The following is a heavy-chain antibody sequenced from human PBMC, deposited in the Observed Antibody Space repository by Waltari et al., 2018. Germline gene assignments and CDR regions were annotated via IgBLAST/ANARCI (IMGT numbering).Heavy chain of an antibody. D-gene: IGHD5-18*01. V-gene: IGHV4-39*07. CDR1: GGSLRSTSYY. J-gene: IGHJ4*02. CDR3: ARQAQAYSYGFDY. Sequence: QLQLQESGPGLVKPSETLSLTCPVSGGSLRSTSYYWGWIRQPPGKGLEWIGSIYYSGSTYYNPSLKSRVTISVDTSKNQFSLKLSSVTAADTAVYYCARQAQAYSYGFDYWGQGTLVTVSS. CDR2: IYYSGST.